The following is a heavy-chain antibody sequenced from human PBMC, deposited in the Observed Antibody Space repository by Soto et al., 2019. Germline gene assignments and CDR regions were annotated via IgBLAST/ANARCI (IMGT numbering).Heavy chain of an antibody. CDR1: GFTFSSCA. D-gene: IGHD6-13*01. V-gene: IGHV3-23*01. J-gene: IGHJ3*02. CDR2: ISDYGDIT. CDR3: AKDTKSSTTQGTFDI. Sequence: EVQLLESGGDLVQPGGSLRLSCEGSGFTFSSCAMNWVRQAPGKGLEWVSVISDYGDITDYADSVKGRFTISRDNSKNTLYLQMDSLRVEDTAVYFCAKDTKSSTTQGTFDIWGQGTMVTVSS.